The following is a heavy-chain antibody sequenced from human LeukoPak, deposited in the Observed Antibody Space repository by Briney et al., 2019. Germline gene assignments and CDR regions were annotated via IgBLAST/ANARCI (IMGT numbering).Heavy chain of an antibody. Sequence: PSQTLSLTCTVSGGSISSDGYYWSWIRQHPGKGLEWIGYIYYSGSTYYNPSLKSRVTISVDTSKNQFSLKLSSVTAADTAVYYCAKRATGTNYYFDYWGQGTLVTVSS. CDR1: GGSISSDGYY. CDR3: AKRATGTNYYFDY. CDR2: IYYSGST. D-gene: IGHD1-7*01. J-gene: IGHJ4*02. V-gene: IGHV4-31*03.